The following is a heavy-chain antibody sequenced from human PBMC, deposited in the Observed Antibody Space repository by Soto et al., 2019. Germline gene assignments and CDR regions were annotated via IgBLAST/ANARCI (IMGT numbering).Heavy chain of an antibody. V-gene: IGHV3-30*18. CDR2: ISYDGSNK. CDR1: GFTFSSYG. J-gene: IGHJ4*02. Sequence: GGSLRLSCAASGFTFSSYGMHWVRQAPGKGLEWVAVISYDGSNKYYADSVKGRFTISRDNSKNTLYLQMNSLRAEDTAVYYCAKGLYSSSWYKGLYFDYWGQGTLVTVSS. CDR3: AKGLYSSSWYKGLYFDY. D-gene: IGHD6-13*01.